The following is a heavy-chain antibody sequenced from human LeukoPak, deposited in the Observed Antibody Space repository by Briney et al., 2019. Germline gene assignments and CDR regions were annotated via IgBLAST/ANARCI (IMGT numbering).Heavy chain of an antibody. V-gene: IGHV4-30-2*01. D-gene: IGHD4-17*01. CDR2: IYHSGRT. J-gene: IGHJ5*02. CDR3: ARSDRGDYIPPEWFDP. CDR1: GGSISRGGYS. Sequence: SQTLSLTCAVSGGSISRGGYSWSWIRPPPGKGLEWIGYIYHSGRTYYNPSPNSRVTISLDKSKNQFSLKLSSVTAADTAVYYCARSDRGDYIPPEWFDPWGQGTLVTVSS.